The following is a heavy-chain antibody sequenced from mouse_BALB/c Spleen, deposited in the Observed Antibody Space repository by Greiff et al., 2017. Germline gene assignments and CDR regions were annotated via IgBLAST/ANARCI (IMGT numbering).Heavy chain of an antibody. CDR1: GFTFSSFG. D-gene: IGHD1-1*01. J-gene: IGHJ4*01. CDR2: ISSGSSTI. Sequence: EVQRVESGGGLVQPGGSRKLSCAASGFTFSSFGMHWVRQAPEKGLEWVAYISSGSSTIYYADTVKGRFTISRDNPKNTLFLQMTSLRSEDTAMYYCARGPYYGSSYVGAMDYWGQGTSVTVSS. V-gene: IGHV5-17*02. CDR3: ARGPYYGSSYVGAMDY.